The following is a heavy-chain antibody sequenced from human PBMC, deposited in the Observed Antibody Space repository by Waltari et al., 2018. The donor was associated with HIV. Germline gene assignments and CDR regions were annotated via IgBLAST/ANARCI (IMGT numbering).Heavy chain of an antibody. J-gene: IGHJ4*02. V-gene: IGHV1-2*02. D-gene: IGHD3-3*01. CDR3: ARGGRGFLEWSGPVY. CDR1: GYAFDGYY. CDR2: INPSGVCT. Sequence: QVQLVQSGAEVKKPGASVKVSCKASGYAFDGYYVHWVRQAPGQGFEWRGGINPSGVCTDSTQTLHDRVTMTRGTPIVTAYLERSSLKSDDTAVYYCARGGRGFLEWSGPVYWGQGSLVTVSS.